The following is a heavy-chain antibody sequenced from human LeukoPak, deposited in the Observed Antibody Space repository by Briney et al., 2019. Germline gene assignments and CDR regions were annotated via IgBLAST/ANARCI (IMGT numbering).Heavy chain of an antibody. J-gene: IGHJ4*02. V-gene: IGHV4-61*02. CDR2: IYTSGST. CDR1: GGSISSGSYY. CDR3: ARDGETGTH. Sequence: SETLSLTCTVSGGSISSGSYYWSWIRQPAGKGLEWIGRIYTSGSTNYNPSLKSRVTMSVDTSKNQFSLKLSSVTAADTAVYYCARDGETGTHWGQGTLVTVSS. D-gene: IGHD1-1*01.